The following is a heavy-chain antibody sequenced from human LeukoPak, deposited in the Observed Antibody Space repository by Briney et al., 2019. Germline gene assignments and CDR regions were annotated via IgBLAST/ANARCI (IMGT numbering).Heavy chain of an antibody. Sequence: ASVKVSCKASGYTFTSYYMNWVRQAPGQGLEWMGIINPSGGSTSYAQKFQGRVTMTRDTSTSTVYMEVSSLRSEDTAVYYCATSLWELLPYFDNWGQGTLVTVSS. CDR1: GYTFTSYY. CDR3: ATSLWELLPYFDN. J-gene: IGHJ4*02. V-gene: IGHV1-46*01. CDR2: INPSGGST. D-gene: IGHD1-26*01.